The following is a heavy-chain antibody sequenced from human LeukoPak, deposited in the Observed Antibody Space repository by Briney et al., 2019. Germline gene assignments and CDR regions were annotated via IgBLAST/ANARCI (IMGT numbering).Heavy chain of an antibody. J-gene: IGHJ4*02. CDR2: ISSSGSTI. D-gene: IGHD6-13*01. V-gene: IGHV3-11*04. Sequence: PGGSLRLSCAAFGFTFSDYYMSWIRQAPGKGLEWISYISSSGSTIYYADSVKGRFTISRDNAKNSLYLQMNSLRAEDTAVYYCARDGSSRSRFPIDYWGQGTLVTVSS. CDR1: GFTFSDYY. CDR3: ARDGSSRSRFPIDY.